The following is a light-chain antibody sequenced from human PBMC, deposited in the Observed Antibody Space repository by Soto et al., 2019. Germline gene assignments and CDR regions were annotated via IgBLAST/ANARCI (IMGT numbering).Light chain of an antibody. CDR3: QYYGSSPWT. Sequence: EIVLTQSPGPLSLFPGERATLSCRAGQSVNPYYLAWSQQKPGQAPRLLIYSASSRATGIPDRFSGSGSGTDFTLTISRLEPEDFVVYYCQYYGSSPWTFGQGTKVEIK. V-gene: IGKV3-20*01. J-gene: IGKJ1*01. CDR2: SAS. CDR1: QSVNPYY.